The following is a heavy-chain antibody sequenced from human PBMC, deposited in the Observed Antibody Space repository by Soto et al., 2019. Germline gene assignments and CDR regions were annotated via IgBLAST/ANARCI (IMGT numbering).Heavy chain of an antibody. CDR1: GFTFSNFA. CDR2: ISGGATSP. J-gene: IGHJ4*02. D-gene: IGHD6-6*01. Sequence: EVQLLESGGGLVQPGGSLRLSCAASGFTFSNFAMSWVRQAPGKGLEWVSAISGGATSPYYADIVKGRFTISRDNSKNTLSLQMNGLRVEDTALYYCAKGPTLVFPQLVNWGPGTLVTVSP. V-gene: IGHV3-23*01. CDR3: AKGPTLVFPQLVN.